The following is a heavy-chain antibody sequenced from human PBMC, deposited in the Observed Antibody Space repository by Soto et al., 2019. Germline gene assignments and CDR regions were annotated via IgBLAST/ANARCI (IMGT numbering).Heavy chain of an antibody. Sequence: QVQLVQSGAEVKKPGSSVKVSCKYFGGTFSSYTITWVRQAPGQGLEWIGYIPSRGRPFYNPSLTSRGTISADTSKNQLSLQLTSVTAADTAVYYCARDTYSGYDFGLWGQGTLVTVSS. CDR2: IPSRGRP. V-gene: IGHV1-69*06. CDR3: ARDTYSGYDFGL. J-gene: IGHJ5*02. CDR1: GGTFSSYT. D-gene: IGHD5-12*01.